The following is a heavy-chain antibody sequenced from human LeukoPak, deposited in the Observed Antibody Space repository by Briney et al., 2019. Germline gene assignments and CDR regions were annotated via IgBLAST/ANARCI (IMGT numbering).Heavy chain of an antibody. CDR1: GFTFSDYW. Sequence: GGSLRLSCEGSGFTFSDYWMGWVRQAPGKGLQWVANIKTDGSEKYYVDSVKGRFTISRDNAKNSLYLQMNSLRAEDTAVYYCATYSSLNRREFQFWGQGTLLTVSS. D-gene: IGHD3-22*01. CDR3: ATYSSLNRREFQF. CDR2: IKTDGSEK. J-gene: IGHJ1*01. V-gene: IGHV3-7*01.